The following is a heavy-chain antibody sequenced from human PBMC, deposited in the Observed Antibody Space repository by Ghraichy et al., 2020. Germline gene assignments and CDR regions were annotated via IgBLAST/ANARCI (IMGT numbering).Heavy chain of an antibody. J-gene: IGHJ5*02. CDR3: ARGVNWLDP. CDR1: GYSFVSYG. Sequence: ASVKVSCKASGYSFVSYGIHWVRQAPGQGLEWMGWIITKSDNTQYAQKFQGRLTMTTETSTDTAYMELRSLRFDDTAVYYCARGVNWLDPWGQGALVTVSS. V-gene: IGHV1-18*01. CDR2: IITKSDNT.